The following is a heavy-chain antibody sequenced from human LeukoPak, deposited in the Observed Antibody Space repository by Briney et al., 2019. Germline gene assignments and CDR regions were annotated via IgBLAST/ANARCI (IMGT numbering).Heavy chain of an antibody. CDR2: ISWDGGST. D-gene: IGHD6-13*01. V-gene: IGHV3-43D*03. CDR1: GFTFDDYA. J-gene: IGHJ3*02. Sequence: GGSLRLSCAASGFTFDDYAMHWVRQAPGKGLEWVSLISWDGGSTYYADSVKGRFTISRDNSKNTVYLQMNSLRAEDTAVYYCARGSEYSSSWDALDIWGQGTMVTVSS. CDR3: ARGSEYSSSWDALDI.